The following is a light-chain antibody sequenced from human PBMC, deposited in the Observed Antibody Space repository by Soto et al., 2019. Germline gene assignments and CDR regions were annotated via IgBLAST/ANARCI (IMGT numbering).Light chain of an antibody. CDR1: QSVSSNY. CDR3: QQYVTSPWA. Sequence: VFTQSPGTPSLSPGERGTLSCRASQSVSSNYLAWYQQKPGQAPRLLIYGASNRATGIPDRFSGSGSGTDFTLTISRLEPEDFAVYYCQQYVTSPWAFGQGTKVDIK. CDR2: GAS. J-gene: IGKJ1*01. V-gene: IGKV3-20*01.